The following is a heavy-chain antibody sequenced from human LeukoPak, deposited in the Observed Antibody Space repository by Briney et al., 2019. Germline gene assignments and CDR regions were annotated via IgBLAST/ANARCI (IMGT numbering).Heavy chain of an antibody. Sequence: GGSLRLSCEASGFTFSRYWMHWVRQAPGKGLVWVSRIKSDGKTNYAASVKGRFTISRDNAKNTVSLQMDSLRAEDTGVYYCARAPSEVGGYYPEYFRHWGQGTLVTVSS. CDR3: ARAPSEVGGYYPEYFRH. CDR1: GFTFSRYW. J-gene: IGHJ1*01. D-gene: IGHD3-22*01. V-gene: IGHV3-74*01. CDR2: IKSDGKT.